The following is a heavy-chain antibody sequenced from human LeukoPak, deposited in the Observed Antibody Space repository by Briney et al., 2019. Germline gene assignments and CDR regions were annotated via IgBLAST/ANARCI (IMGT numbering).Heavy chain of an antibody. V-gene: IGHV1-2*02. CDR2: IDPNSGGT. CDR1: GYTFIGYY. Sequence: ASVKVSCKASGYTFIGYYMHWVRQAPGQGLEWMGWIDPNSGGTNYAQKFQGRVTMTRDTSISTSYMELSRLTSDDTAVYYCARGHTIRAFDYWGQGTLVTVSS. J-gene: IGHJ4*02. CDR3: ARGHTIRAFDY. D-gene: IGHD3-10*01.